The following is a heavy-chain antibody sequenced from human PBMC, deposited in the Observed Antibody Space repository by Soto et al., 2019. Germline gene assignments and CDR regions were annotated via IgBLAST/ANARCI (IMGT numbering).Heavy chain of an antibody. CDR1: SGSISSTIYF. Sequence: QLQLQQSGPGLVKPSETLSLTCTVSSGSISSTIYFCDWIRQPPGQVLEWIGSIFYSGSTYYNPSLKSRVTRPVDTSKNHFSLSLTSVTASDPAVYYGARQWSGVNCHWFVPWGQGTLVTVSS. D-gene: IGHD3-3*01. V-gene: IGHV4-39*01. CDR3: ARQWSGVNCHWFVP. J-gene: IGHJ5*02. CDR2: IFYSGST.